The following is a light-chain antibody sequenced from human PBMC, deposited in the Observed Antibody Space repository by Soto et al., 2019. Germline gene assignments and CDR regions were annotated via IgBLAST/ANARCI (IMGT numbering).Light chain of an antibody. V-gene: IGKV3-15*01. CDR3: HQYNSWLALT. CDR1: QSVSSN. CDR2: GAS. Sequence: EIVMTQSPATLSVSPGERATLSCRASQSVSSNLASYPQNPGQPPRLLIYGASTRATGIPARFSGSGSGTEFTLNISSLQSEEFAVYYWHQYNSWLALTFGGGTKVEIK. J-gene: IGKJ4*01.